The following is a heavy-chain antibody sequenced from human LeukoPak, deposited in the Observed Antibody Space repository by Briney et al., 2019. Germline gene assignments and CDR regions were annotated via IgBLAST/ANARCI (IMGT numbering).Heavy chain of an antibody. V-gene: IGHV3-53*05. CDR3: ARDLSDRQLRAFDY. D-gene: IGHD6-6*01. J-gene: IGHJ4*02. Sequence: GGSLRLSCAASGFTVSTNYMSWVRQAPGKKLEWVSDIYSDGSTFYADSVKGRFTISRDNSKNTLYLQMNSLRAEDTAVYYCARDLSDRQLRAFDYWGQGTLVTVSS. CDR1: GFTVSTNY. CDR2: IYSDGST.